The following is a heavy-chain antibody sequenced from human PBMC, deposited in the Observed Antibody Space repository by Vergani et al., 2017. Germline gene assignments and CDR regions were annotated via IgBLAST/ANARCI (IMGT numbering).Heavy chain of an antibody. CDR1: GYTFTSYG. CDR2: ISAYNGNT. V-gene: IGHV1-18*04. CDR3: ALAEGDYGSGSYLYYYYYGMDV. Sequence: QVQLVQSGAEVKKPGASVKVSCKASGYTFTSYGISWVRQAPGQGLEWMGWISAYNGNTNYAQKLQGRVTMTTDTSTSTAYMELSSLRSEDTAVYYCALAEGDYGSGSYLYYYYYGMDVWGQGP. D-gene: IGHD3-10*01. J-gene: IGHJ6*02.